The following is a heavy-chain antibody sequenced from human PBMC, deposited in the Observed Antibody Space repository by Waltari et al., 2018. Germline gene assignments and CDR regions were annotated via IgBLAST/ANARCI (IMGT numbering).Heavy chain of an antibody. CDR2: ISSGSSYI. Sequence: EVQLVGSGGGLVKPGGSLRLSCAASGFTFSSDTMNLVRQAPGKGLEWVSSISSGSSYIFYADSVKGRFTISRDNAKNSLYLQMNSLRVEDTAVYYCAREWGVMVGTAGYYFDYWGQGSLVTVSS. CDR3: AREWGVMVGTAGYYFDY. D-gene: IGHD3-9*01. CDR1: GFTFSSDT. V-gene: IGHV3-21*01. J-gene: IGHJ4*02.